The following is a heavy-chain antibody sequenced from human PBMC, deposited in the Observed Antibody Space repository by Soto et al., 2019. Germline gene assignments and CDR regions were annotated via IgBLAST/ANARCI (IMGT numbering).Heavy chain of an antibody. CDR1: GFNFSSYW. V-gene: IGHV3-7*01. Sequence: GSLRLSCAASGFNFSSYWMSWVRQAPGKGLEWVANIKQDGSEKYYVDSVKGRFTISRDNAKNSLYLQMNSLRAEDTAVYYCARDPSVVVVAATPYYYYGMDVWGQGTTVTV. J-gene: IGHJ6*02. D-gene: IGHD2-15*01. CDR3: ARDPSVVVVAATPYYYYGMDV. CDR2: IKQDGSEK.